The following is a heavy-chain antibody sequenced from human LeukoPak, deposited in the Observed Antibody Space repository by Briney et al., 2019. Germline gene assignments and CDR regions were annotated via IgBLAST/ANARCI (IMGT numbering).Heavy chain of an antibody. V-gene: IGHV3-33*01. CDR3: ARTYGYSYGHIDY. Sequence: GRSLRLSCAASGFTFSSYGTHWVRQAPGKGLEWVAVIWYDGSNKYYADSVKGRFTISRDNSKNTLYLQMNSLRAEDTAVYYCARTYGYSYGHIDYWGQGTLVTVSS. J-gene: IGHJ4*02. CDR2: IWYDGSNK. D-gene: IGHD5-18*01. CDR1: GFTFSSYG.